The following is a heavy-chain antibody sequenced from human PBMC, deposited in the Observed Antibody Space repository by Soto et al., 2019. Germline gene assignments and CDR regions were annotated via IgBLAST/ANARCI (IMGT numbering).Heavy chain of an antibody. J-gene: IGHJ4*02. D-gene: IGHD2-21*02. CDR2: IYYSGST. V-gene: IGHV4-59*01. CDR1: GGSISSYY. CDR3: ARGPFISWVTLFDY. Sequence: SETLSLTCTVSGGSISSYYWSLIRQPPGKGLEWIGYIYYSGSTNYNPSLKSRVTISVDTSKNQFSLKLSSVTAADTAVYYCARGPFISWVTLFDYWGQGTLVTVSS.